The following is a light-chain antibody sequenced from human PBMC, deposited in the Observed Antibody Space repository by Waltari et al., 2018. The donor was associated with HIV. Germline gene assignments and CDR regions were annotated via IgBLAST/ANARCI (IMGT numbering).Light chain of an antibody. Sequence: ETVMTQSPATLSVSSGERATLSCRASQNVNIKLAWYQHQPGQAPRLLIYAASTRATGIPDSFSGSGSGTEFTLTISSLQSEDVAVYYCQQYDTWPLTFGGGTKVEI. J-gene: IGKJ4*01. V-gene: IGKV3D-15*01. CDR3: QQYDTWPLT. CDR2: AAS. CDR1: QNVNIK.